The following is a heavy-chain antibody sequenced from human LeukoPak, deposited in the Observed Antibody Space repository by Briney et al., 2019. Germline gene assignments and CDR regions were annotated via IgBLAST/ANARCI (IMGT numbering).Heavy chain of an antibody. J-gene: IGHJ4*02. D-gene: IGHD3-16*02. CDR2: IYYSGST. Sequence: SETLSLTCTVSGGSISSYYWSWIRQPPGKGLEWIGYIYYSGSTNYNPSLKSRVTISVDTSKNQFSLKLSSVTAADTAVYYCARVSEWGLRLGELSPLDYWGQGTLVTVSP. CDR3: ARVSEWGLRLGELSPLDY. CDR1: GGSISSYY. V-gene: IGHV4-59*01.